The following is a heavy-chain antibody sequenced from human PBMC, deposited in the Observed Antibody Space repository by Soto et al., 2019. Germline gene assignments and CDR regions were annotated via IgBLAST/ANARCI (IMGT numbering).Heavy chain of an antibody. CDR1: GGSFSGYY. CDR2: INHSGST. CDR3: ARGPTFGSTPGIAAAGTPYYFDY. D-gene: IGHD6-13*01. J-gene: IGHJ4*02. Sequence: SETLSLTCAVYGGSFSGYYWSWIRQPPGKGLEWIGEINHSGSTDYNPSLKSRVTISVDTSKNQFSLKLSSVTAADTAVYYCARGPTFGSTPGIAAAGTPYYFDYWGQGTLVTVSS. V-gene: IGHV4-34*01.